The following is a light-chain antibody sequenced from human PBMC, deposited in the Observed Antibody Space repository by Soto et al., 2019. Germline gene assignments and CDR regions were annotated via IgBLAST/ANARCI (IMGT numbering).Light chain of an antibody. J-gene: IGLJ2*01. CDR2: DVT. Sequence: QSALTQPASVSGSPGQSITISCTGTSSDVGGYNFVSWCQQHPGKAPKLIIYDVTNRPAGVSNRFSGSKSGNTASLTISGLQAEDEADFYCSSYTDSTTLVVFGGGTKLTVL. V-gene: IGLV2-14*01. CDR1: SSDVGGYNF. CDR3: SSYTDSTTLVV.